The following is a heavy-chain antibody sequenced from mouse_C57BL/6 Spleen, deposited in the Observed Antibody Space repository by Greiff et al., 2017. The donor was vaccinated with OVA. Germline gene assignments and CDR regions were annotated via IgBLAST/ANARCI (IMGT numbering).Heavy chain of an antibody. D-gene: IGHD1-1*01. V-gene: IGHV1-55*01. CDR3: ARPRYYGSSAMDY. CDR2: IYPGSGST. Sequence: QVQLQQPGAELVKPGASVKMSCKASGYTFTSYWITWVKQRPGQGLEWIGDIYPGSGSTNYNEKFKSKATLTVDTSSSTAYMQLSSLTSEDSAVYYCARPRYYGSSAMDYWGQGTSVTVSS. J-gene: IGHJ4*01. CDR1: GYTFTSYW.